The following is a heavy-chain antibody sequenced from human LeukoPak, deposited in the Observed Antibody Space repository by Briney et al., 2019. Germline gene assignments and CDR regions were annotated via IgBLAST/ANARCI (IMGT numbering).Heavy chain of an antibody. CDR3: ARGRYYFDY. V-gene: IGHV4-39*07. CDR1: GGSISSYY. J-gene: IGHJ4*02. CDR2: IYYSGST. Sequence: SETLSLTCTVSGGSISSYYWSWIRQPPGKGLEWIGSIYYSGSTYYNPSLKSRVTISVDTSKNQFSLKLSSVTAADTAVYYCARGRYYFDYWGQGTLVTVSS.